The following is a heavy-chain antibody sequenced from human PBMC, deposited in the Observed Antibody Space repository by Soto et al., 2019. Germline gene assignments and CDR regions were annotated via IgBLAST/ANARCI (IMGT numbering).Heavy chain of an antibody. J-gene: IGHJ4*02. Sequence: PGGSLRLSCAVSGFSFRSSPMSWVRRAPGKGLEWVSGINGGDDSKHYAESVRGRFTITRDNSKNTLLLQMNSLRAEDTAKYYCAKDTRGLISRSIDYWGQGTLVPVSS. CDR2: INGGDDSK. D-gene: IGHD3-10*01. V-gene: IGHV3-23*01. CDR3: AKDTRGLISRSIDY. CDR1: GFSFRSSP.